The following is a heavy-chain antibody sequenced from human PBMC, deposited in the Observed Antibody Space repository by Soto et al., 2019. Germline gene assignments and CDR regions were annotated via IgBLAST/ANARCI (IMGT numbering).Heavy chain of an antibody. CDR1: GLTFSSYA. CDR3: ARLVDGGDGRLES. J-gene: IGHJ4*02. V-gene: IGHV3-23*01. Sequence: GGSLRLSCTASGLTFSSYAMTWVRQAPGKGLEWVSAIGGSTTGTYYADSVRGRFTISRDNSKNTLYLQMNSLRAEDTAVYYCARLVDGGDGRLESWGQGTLVTVSS. D-gene: IGHD2-21*02. CDR2: IGGSTTGT.